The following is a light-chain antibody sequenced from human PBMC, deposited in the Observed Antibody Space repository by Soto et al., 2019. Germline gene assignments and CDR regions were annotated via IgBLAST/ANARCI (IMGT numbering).Light chain of an antibody. CDR1: QSVSSY. Sequence: EIVLTQSPATLSLSPGERATLSCRASQSVSSYLAWYQQKPGQAPRLLIYDASNRATGIPARFSGSGSGTDCTLTISSLEPADFAVYYCQQRSNWPRFTFGTGTKVDIK. CDR3: QQRSNWPRFT. V-gene: IGKV3-11*01. CDR2: DAS. J-gene: IGKJ3*01.